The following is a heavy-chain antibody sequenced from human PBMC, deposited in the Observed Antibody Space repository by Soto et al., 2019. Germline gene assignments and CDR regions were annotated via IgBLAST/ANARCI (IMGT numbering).Heavy chain of an antibody. J-gene: IGHJ4*02. V-gene: IGHV3-23*01. D-gene: IGHD3-22*01. Sequence: PGGSLRLSCAASGFTFSSYAMSWVRQAPGKGLEWVSAISGSGGSTYYADSVKGRFTISRDNSKNTLYLQMNSLRAEDTAVYYCAKARYYYDSSGYYYDYLNVDYWGQGTLVTVSS. CDR2: ISGSGGST. CDR3: AKARYYYDSSGYYYDYLNVDY. CDR1: GFTFSSYA.